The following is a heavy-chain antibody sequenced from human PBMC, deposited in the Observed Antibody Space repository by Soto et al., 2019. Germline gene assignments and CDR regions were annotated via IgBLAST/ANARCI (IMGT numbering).Heavy chain of an antibody. Sequence: QFQLVQSGDEVKKPGASVRVSCKASGYTFISYALSWVRQAPGQGLEWIGRVIPYTGNTFYGQKFQGRVTITTDTARNTAYMDLRSLKSDDTAVYFCARDFLTRISWGSTTAQYSYYGMEVWGQGTMVTVSS. V-gene: IGHV1-18*01. CDR3: ARDFLTRISWGSTTAQYSYYGMEV. J-gene: IGHJ6*02. CDR1: GYTFISYA. CDR2: VIPYTGNT. D-gene: IGHD3-9*01.